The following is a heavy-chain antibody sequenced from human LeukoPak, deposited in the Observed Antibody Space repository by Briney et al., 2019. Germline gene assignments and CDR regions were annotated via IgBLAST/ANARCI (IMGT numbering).Heavy chain of an antibody. CDR3: ATVLLLWFGELSYYFDY. D-gene: IGHD3-10*01. CDR2: IYYSGST. CDR1: GGSISSHY. Sequence: PSETLSLTCTVSGGSISSHYWSWIRQPPGKGLEWIGYIYYSGSTNYNPSLKSRVTISVDTSKNQFSLQLSSVTAADKAVYYCATVLLLWFGELSYYFDYWGQGTLVTVSS. V-gene: IGHV4-59*11. J-gene: IGHJ4*02.